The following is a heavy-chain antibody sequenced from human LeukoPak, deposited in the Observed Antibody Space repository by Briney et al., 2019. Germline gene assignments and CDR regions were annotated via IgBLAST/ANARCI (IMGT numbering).Heavy chain of an antibody. Sequence: SETLSLTCTVSGGSISSYYWSWIRPPAGRGREWIGRIYTSGSTTYNPSLKSRVTMSVDTSKNQCSLKLSSVTAADTAVYYCARVTSGTGFDYWGQGTLVTVSS. CDR1: GGSISSYY. J-gene: IGHJ4*02. D-gene: IGHD1-14*01. CDR2: IYTSGST. CDR3: ARVTSGTGFDY. V-gene: IGHV4-4*07.